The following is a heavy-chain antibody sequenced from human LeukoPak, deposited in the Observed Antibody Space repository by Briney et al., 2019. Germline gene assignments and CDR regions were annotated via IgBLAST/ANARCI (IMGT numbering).Heavy chain of an antibody. D-gene: IGHD3-22*01. Sequence: GGSLRLSCAASGFTFSSYEMNWVRRAPGKGLEWVSYISSSGSTIYYADSVKGRFTISRDNAKNSLYLQMNSLRAEDTAVYYCARVLYSSGYYYDYWGQGTLVTVSS. V-gene: IGHV3-48*03. CDR1: GFTFSSYE. CDR2: ISSSGSTI. CDR3: ARVLYSSGYYYDY. J-gene: IGHJ4*02.